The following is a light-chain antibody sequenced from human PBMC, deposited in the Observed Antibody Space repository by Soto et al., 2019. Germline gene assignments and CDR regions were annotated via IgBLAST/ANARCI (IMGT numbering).Light chain of an antibody. V-gene: IGKV1-5*03. CDR1: QTISSW. CDR2: KAS. Sequence: IQMTQSPSTLSVSVGDRVTIACRASQTISSWLAWYQQKPGKAPKLLIYKASTLKSGVPSRFSGSGSGTEFTLTISSLQHDDFATYYCQHYNSYSEAFGQGTNVDIK. J-gene: IGKJ1*01. CDR3: QHYNSYSEA.